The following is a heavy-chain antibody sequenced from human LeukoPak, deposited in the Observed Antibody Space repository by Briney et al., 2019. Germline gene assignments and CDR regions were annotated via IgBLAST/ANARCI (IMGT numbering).Heavy chain of an antibody. CDR2: INWNGGST. J-gene: IGHJ5*02. Sequence: GGSLRLSCAASGFTFDDYGMSWVRQAPGKGLEWVSGINWNGGSTGYADSVKGRFTISRDNAKNSLYLQMNSLRAEDTALYYCARCVVVVAATLEWFDPWGQGTLVTVSS. CDR1: GFTFDDYG. CDR3: ARCVVVVAATLEWFDP. D-gene: IGHD2-15*01. V-gene: IGHV3-20*04.